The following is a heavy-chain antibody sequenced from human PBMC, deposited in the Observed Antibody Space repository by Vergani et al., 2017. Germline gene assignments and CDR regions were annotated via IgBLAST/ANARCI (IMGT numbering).Heavy chain of an antibody. Sequence: QVQLQESGPGLVKPSETLSLTCTVSGGSISSYYWSWIRQPPGKGLEWIGYIYYSGRTNYNPSLQSRVTISVNTSKNQFSLKLSSVNAADTAVYYCARWGYSYGYHYFDYWGQGTLVTVSS. V-gene: IGHV4-59*01. CDR1: GGSISSYY. D-gene: IGHD5-18*01. CDR2: IYYSGRT. CDR3: ARWGYSYGYHYFDY. J-gene: IGHJ4*02.